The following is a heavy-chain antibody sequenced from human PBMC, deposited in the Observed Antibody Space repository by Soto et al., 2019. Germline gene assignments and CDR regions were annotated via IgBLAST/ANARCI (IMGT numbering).Heavy chain of an antibody. V-gene: IGHV5-51*01. CDR2: MYLGDSDT. CDR1: VCSVTNYW. Sequence: PGQSLQSSCEGCVCSVTNYWIDWLRQMPGKGLEWMGIMYLGDSDTRYSPSFQGQVTISADKSISTAYLHWSSLKASDTAMYYCARVVDTSMAIDYWGKGTLVTVSS. J-gene: IGHJ4*02. D-gene: IGHD5-18*01. CDR3: ARVVDTSMAIDY.